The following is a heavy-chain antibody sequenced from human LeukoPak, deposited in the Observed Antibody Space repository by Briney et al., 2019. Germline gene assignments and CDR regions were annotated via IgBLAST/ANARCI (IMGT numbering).Heavy chain of an antibody. D-gene: IGHD1-7*01. CDR2: ISGSGGST. CDR3: AKGSLELTAAYFDY. J-gene: IGHJ4*02. CDR1: GFTFSSYA. V-gene: IGHV3-23*01. Sequence: GGSLRLSCAASGFTFSSYAMSWVRQAPGKGLEWVSAISGSGGSTYYADSVKGRFTISRDNSKNTLYLQMNSLRAEDTAAYYCAKGSLELTAAYFDYWGQGTLVTVSS.